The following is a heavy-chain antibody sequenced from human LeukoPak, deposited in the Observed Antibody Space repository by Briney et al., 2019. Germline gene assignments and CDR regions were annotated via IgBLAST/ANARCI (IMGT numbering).Heavy chain of an antibody. CDR2: IYTSGVT. CDR3: ARGEAAAGTASRMDV. D-gene: IGHD6-13*01. CDR1: GDSISSGSYY. V-gene: IGHV4-61*02. J-gene: IGHJ6*04. Sequence: PSETLSLTCTVSGDSISSGSYYWSWIRQPAGKALEWIGRIYTSGVTNYNPSLKSRVTMSVDTSKNQFSLKLSSVTAADTAVYYCARGEAAAGTASRMDVWGKGTTVTISS.